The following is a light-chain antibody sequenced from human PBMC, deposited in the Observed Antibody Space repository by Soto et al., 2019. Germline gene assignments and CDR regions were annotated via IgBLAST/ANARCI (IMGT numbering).Light chain of an antibody. Sequence: DIQLTQSPSFLSASPGDRVTITCRASQGISRYLAWYQQKPGKAPKLLIYAASTLQSGVPSRFXXSGSDTEFTLTINSLQPEDFATYYCQQLNSYPPRFTFGQGTRLEIK. CDR1: QGISRY. J-gene: IGKJ2*01. V-gene: IGKV1-9*01. CDR3: QQLNSYPPRFT. CDR2: AAS.